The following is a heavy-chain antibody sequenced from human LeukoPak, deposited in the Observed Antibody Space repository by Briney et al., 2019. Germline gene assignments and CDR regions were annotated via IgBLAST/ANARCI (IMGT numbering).Heavy chain of an antibody. J-gene: IGHJ5*02. D-gene: IGHD3-3*01. V-gene: IGHV1-18*01. CDR1: GYSFTSYG. CDR2: ISAYNGNT. CDR3: ARMRVTIFGVVIMPDNWFDP. Sequence: ASVKVSCKASGYSFTSYGISWVRQAPGQGLEWMGWISAYNGNTNYAQKLQDRVTMTTDTSRSTAYMELRSLRSDDTAVYYCARMRVTIFGVVIMPDNWFDPWGQGTLVTVSS.